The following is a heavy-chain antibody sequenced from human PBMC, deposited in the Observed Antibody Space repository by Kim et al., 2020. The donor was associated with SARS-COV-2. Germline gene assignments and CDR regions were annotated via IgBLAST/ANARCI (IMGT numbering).Heavy chain of an antibody. CDR3: ARHSGALRFFDHYYYYYYMDV. CDR2: IYYSGST. CDR1: GGSISSSSYY. D-gene: IGHD3-9*01. Sequence: SETLSLTCTVSGGSISSSSYYWGWIRQPPGKGLEWIGSIYYSGSTYYNLSLKSRVTISEDTSKNQFSLKLSSVTAADTAVYYCARHSGALRFFDHYYYYYYMDVWGKGTTVTVSS. J-gene: IGHJ6*03. V-gene: IGHV4-39*01.